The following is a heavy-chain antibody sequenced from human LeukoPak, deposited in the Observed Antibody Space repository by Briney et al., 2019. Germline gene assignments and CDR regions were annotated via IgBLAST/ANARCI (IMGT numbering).Heavy chain of an antibody. CDR3: ARHLRGEFHFDY. D-gene: IGHD3-10*01. V-gene: IGHV4-39*01. CDR2: VDYSGSP. CDR1: GGPTSSSSHY. Sequence: SETLSLTCTVSGGPTSSSSHYWGWIRQPPGKGLEWIVCVDYSGSPFYNTSFKGRVPIFVDTSKDQWPWKLRSVTPADRPVYFCARHLRGEFHFDYWGQGTLVSVSS. J-gene: IGHJ4*02.